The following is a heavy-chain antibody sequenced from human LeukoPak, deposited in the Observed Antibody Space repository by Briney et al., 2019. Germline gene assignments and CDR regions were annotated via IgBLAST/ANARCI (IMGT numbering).Heavy chain of an antibody. D-gene: IGHD2-2*01. V-gene: IGHV4-34*01. CDR1: GGSFSGYY. CDR3: ARGSSTSCYCY. Sequence: SETLSLTCAVYGGSFSGYYWSWIRKPPGKGLEWIGEINHSGSTNYNPSLKSRVTISVDTSKNQFSLKLSSVTAADTAVYYCARGSSTSCYCYWGQGTLVTVSS. CDR2: INHSGST. J-gene: IGHJ4*02.